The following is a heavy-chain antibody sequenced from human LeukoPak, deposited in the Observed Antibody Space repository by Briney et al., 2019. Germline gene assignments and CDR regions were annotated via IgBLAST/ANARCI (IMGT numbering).Heavy chain of an antibody. V-gene: IGHV4-4*02. CDR2: IYYSGST. CDR3: AREITYAFDI. J-gene: IGHJ3*02. Sequence: GSLRLSCAASGFTFSNAWMSWVRQAPGKGLEWIGNIYYSGSTYYNPSLKSRVTISGDTSKNQFSLKLSSVTAADTAVYYCAREITYAFDIWGQRTMVTVSS. D-gene: IGHD3-16*01. CDR1: GFTFSNAW.